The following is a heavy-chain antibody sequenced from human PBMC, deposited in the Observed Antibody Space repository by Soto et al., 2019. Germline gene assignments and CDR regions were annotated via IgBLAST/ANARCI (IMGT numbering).Heavy chain of an antibody. CDR1: GFSFSSFA. J-gene: IGHJ6*02. Sequence: GGSLRLSCAASGFSFSSFAMNWVRQAPGKGLEWVSIISGSADSTFYADSVKGRFTISRDNSKSTLYLQINSLRAEDTAVYYCAKTGGAIIYAFSVYGMHVWGQGTPATVPS. CDR3: AKTGGAIIYAFSVYGMHV. V-gene: IGHV3-23*01. D-gene: IGHD3-16*01. CDR2: ISGSADST.